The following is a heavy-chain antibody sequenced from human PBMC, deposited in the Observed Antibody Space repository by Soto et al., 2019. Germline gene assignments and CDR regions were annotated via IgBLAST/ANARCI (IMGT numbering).Heavy chain of an antibody. CDR2: IKQDGTEK. D-gene: IGHD5-18*01. Sequence: GGSPRLSCAASGFTFSRYWMNWVRQALGKGLEWVANIKQDGTEKNYVDSVKGRFTISRDNARKSLYLQMDSLRAEDTAVYFCARGDTPMITGMDSFDIWGQGTMVTVSS. V-gene: IGHV3-7*01. CDR1: GFTFSRYW. CDR3: ARGDTPMITGMDSFDI. J-gene: IGHJ3*02.